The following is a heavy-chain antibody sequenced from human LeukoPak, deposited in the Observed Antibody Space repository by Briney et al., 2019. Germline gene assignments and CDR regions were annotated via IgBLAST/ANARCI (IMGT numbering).Heavy chain of an antibody. CDR2: IKQDGSEK. V-gene: IGHV3-7*01. D-gene: IGHD3-22*01. J-gene: IGHJ4*02. CDR1: GLTFSSYW. CDR3: ARMYYYDSSGEGY. Sequence: PGGSLRLSCAASGLTFSSYWMSWVRQAPGKGLEWAANIKQDGSEKYYVDSVKGRFTISRDNPKNSLYLQMNSRRGEDTAVYYWARMYYYDSSGEGYWGQGTLVTVSS.